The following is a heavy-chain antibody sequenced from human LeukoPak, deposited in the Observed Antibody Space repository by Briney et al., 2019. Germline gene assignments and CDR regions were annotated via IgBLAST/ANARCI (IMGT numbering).Heavy chain of an antibody. J-gene: IGHJ4*02. CDR3: AKTRLVGVFSY. Sequence: GESLRLSCAASGFTFSSYAMSWVRQAPGKGLEWVSAISGSGGSTYYADSVKGRFTISRDNSKNTLYLQMNSLRAEDTAAYYCAKTRLVGVFSYWGQGTLVTVSS. V-gene: IGHV3-23*01. D-gene: IGHD1-26*01. CDR1: GFTFSSYA. CDR2: ISGSGGST.